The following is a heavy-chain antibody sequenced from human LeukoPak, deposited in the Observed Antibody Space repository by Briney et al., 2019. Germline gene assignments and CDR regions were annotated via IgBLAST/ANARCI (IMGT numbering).Heavy chain of an antibody. CDR2: IYTSGST. CDR3: ARALRYNWNVSSGDDY. J-gene: IGHJ4*02. CDR1: GGSISSYY. V-gene: IGHV4-4*07. D-gene: IGHD1-1*01. Sequence: PETLSLTCTVSGGSISSYYWSWIRQPAGKGLEWIGRIYTSGSTNYNPSLKSRVTMSVDTSRNQFSLKLSSVTAEDTAVYYCARALRYNWNVSSGDDYWGQGTLVTVSS.